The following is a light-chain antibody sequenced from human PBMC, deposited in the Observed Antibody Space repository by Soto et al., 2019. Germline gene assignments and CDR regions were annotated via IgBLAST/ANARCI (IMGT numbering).Light chain of an antibody. Sequence: IVLTQSPLSLLVTSVEPASITCRPSQSLLYSDGKNYLVWYVQKQGQSPRLLIYLGSSRSSGVPDRFSGSGSGTEFTLTISSLQPDDVAAYYCLQYNGYYPRTFGQGTKVDI. CDR2: LGS. V-gene: IGKV2-28*01. J-gene: IGKJ1*01. CDR1: QSLLYSDGKNY. CDR3: LQYNGYYPRT.